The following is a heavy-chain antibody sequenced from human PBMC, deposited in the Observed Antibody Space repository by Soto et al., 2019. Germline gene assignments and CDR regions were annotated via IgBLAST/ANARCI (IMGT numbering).Heavy chain of an antibody. J-gene: IGHJ1*01. CDR3: ATGGLFSS. CDR1: GGYFSANY. CDR2: INHAGST. Sequence: QVQLQQWGAGLLKPSETLSLTCGIYGGYFSANYWSWIRQTPGKGLEWLGEINHAGSTDYNPSLKSRINISADTAKNQFYLKLSSVTAADTAVYYCATGGLFSSWGQGTLVTVSS. V-gene: IGHV4-34*01. D-gene: IGHD3-3*01.